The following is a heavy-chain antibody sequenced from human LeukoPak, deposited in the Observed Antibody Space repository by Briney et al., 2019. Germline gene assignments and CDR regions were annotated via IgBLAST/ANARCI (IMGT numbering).Heavy chain of an antibody. D-gene: IGHD3-3*01. CDR1: GGSVSSYY. Sequence: SETLSLTCTVSGGSVSSYYWSWIRQPPGKGLEWIGYIYYSGSTNYNPSLKSRVTISVDTSKNQFSLKLSSVTAADTAVYYCAKTLDLENDAFDIWGQGTMVTVSS. CDR3: AKTLDLENDAFDI. J-gene: IGHJ3*02. V-gene: IGHV4-59*08. CDR2: IYYSGST.